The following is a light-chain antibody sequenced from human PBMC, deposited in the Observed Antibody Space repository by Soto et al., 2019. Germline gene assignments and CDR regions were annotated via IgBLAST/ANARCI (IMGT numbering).Light chain of an antibody. CDR3: CSYAGSSTPYV. CDR1: SSDVGSYNL. Sequence: QSVLTQPASVSASPGQSITISCTGTSSDVGSYNLVSWYQQHPGKAPKLMIYEVSKRPSGVSNRFSGSKSGNTASLTISGLQAEDEADYYCCSYAGSSTPYVFGTGTRSPS. CDR2: EVS. J-gene: IGLJ1*01. V-gene: IGLV2-23*02.